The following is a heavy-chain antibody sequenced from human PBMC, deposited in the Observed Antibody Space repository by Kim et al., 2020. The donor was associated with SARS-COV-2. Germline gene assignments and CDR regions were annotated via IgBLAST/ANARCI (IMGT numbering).Heavy chain of an antibody. Sequence: SGPTLVNPTQTLTLTCTFSGFSLNTGRMCVSWIRQPPGKALEWLARIDWDDDKYYRTSLKTRLIISKDTSKNQVVLTMTNMDPVDTATYYCARTSGPQRPLDYWGQGTLVTVSS. CDR1: GFSLNTGRMC. CDR3: ARTSGPQRPLDY. J-gene: IGHJ4*02. CDR2: IDWDDDK. V-gene: IGHV2-70*11. D-gene: IGHD3-10*01.